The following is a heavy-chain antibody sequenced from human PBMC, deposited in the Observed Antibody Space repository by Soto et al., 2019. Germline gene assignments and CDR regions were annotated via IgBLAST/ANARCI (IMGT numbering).Heavy chain of an antibody. V-gene: IGHV4-59*01. D-gene: IGHD4-17*01. CDR2: IYYSGST. CDR3: ARGMTTVTPDTIDY. J-gene: IGHJ4*02. Sequence: SETLSLTCTVSGGSISSYYWSWIRQPPGKGLEWIGYIYYSGSTNYNPSLKSRVTISVDTSKNQFSLKLSSVTAADTAVYYCARGMTTVTPDTIDYWGQGTLVTVSS. CDR1: GGSISSYY.